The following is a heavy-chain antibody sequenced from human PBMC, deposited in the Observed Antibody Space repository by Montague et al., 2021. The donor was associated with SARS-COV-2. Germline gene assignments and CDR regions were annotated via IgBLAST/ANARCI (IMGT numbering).Heavy chain of an antibody. J-gene: IGHJ2*01. CDR2: TYYRSKWYN. CDR1: GDSVSSNIAT. CDR3: ARAYCGGDCYFYWYFDL. D-gene: IGHD2-21*02. V-gene: IGHV6-1*01. Sequence: CTISGDSVSSNIATWNWIRQSPSRGLEWLGRTYYRSKWYNDYAVSVKGRVIINPDTSNNRISLQLNSVTPEDTAVYYCARAYCGGDCYFYWYFDLRGRGTLVTVSS.